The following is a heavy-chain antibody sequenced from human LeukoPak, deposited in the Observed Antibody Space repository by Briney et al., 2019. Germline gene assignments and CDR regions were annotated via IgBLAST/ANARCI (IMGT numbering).Heavy chain of an antibody. CDR3: ARDGYYYDSSGFDY. CDR2: INPNSGGT. V-gene: IGHV1-2*02. CDR1: GYTFTGYY. Sequence: ASVKVSCKASGYTFTGYYMHWVRQAPGQGPEWMGWINPNSGGTNYAQKFQGRVTVTRDTSISTAYMELSRLRSDDTAVYYCARDGYYYDSSGFDYWGQGTLVTVSS. D-gene: IGHD3-22*01. J-gene: IGHJ4*02.